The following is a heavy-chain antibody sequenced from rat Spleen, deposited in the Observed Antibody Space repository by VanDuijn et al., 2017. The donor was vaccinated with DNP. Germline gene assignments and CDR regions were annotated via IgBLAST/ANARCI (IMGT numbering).Heavy chain of an antibody. CDR1: GFTFSDYY. Sequence: EVQLVESGGGLVQPGGSLTLSCAASGFTFSDYYMAWVRQSPTKGLEWVAYITYDGGSTYYRDSVRGRFTISRDNAKSTLYLQMNSLRSEDMATYYCARPHSNNYGGFAYWGQGTLVTVSS. D-gene: IGHD1-10*01. J-gene: IGHJ3*01. CDR2: ITYDGGST. V-gene: IGHV5-22*01. CDR3: ARPHSNNYGGFAY.